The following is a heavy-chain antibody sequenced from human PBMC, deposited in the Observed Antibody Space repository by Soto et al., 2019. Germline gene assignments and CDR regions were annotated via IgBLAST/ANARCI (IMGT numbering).Heavy chain of an antibody. CDR3: ALHDYGGNPEYYFDY. CDR1: GYTFTSYG. CDR2: ISAYNGNT. V-gene: IGHV1-18*01. Sequence: ASVKVSCKASGYTFTSYGISWVRQAPGQGLEWMGWISAYNGNTNYAQKLQGRVTMTTDTSTSTAYMELRSLRSDDAAVYYCALHDYGGNPEYYFDYWGLGTLVTVSS. D-gene: IGHD4-17*01. J-gene: IGHJ4*02.